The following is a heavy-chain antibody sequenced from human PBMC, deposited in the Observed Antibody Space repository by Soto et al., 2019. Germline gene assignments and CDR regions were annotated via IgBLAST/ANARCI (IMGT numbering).Heavy chain of an antibody. CDR1: GYTFTSYV. CDR3: ARAGVVEQLVHLGD. V-gene: IGHV1-18*01. J-gene: IGHJ4*02. CDR2: ISAYNGNT. D-gene: IGHD6-6*01. Sequence: ASVKVSCKASGYTFTSYVSSWVRQAPGQGLEWMGWISAYNGNTNYAQKLQGRVTMTTDTSTSTAYMELRSLRSDDTAVYYCARAGVVEQLVHLGDWGQGTLVTVSS.